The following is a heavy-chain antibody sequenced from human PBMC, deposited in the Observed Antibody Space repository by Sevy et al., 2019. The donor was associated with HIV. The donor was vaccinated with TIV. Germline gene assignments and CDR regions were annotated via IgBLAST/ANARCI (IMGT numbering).Heavy chain of an antibody. V-gene: IGHV3-7*03. CDR1: GFTFSHYW. D-gene: IGHD1-26*01. CDR2: IKGDGSEK. Sequence: GGSLRLSCAASGFTFSHYWMTWVRQAPGKGPEWVANIKGDGSEKYYVDSVRGRFTISRVNAKNSLYLQMNSLRGEDTALYYCARDCNSATCLWGLDVWGQGTTVTVSS. CDR3: ARDCNSATCLWGLDV. J-gene: IGHJ6*02.